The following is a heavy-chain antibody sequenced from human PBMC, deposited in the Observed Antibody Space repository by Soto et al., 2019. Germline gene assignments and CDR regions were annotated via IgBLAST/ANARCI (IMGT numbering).Heavy chain of an antibody. V-gene: IGHV4-31*03. Sequence: QVQLQESGPGLVKPSQTLSLTCSVSGGSITSGGFYWSWIRQHPEKGLEWIAYIFHSGSTDYNPSLKSRIIISADPSKNQFSLKLTSVTAADTAVYYCVRGGIAGNWFDPWGQGTLVTVSS. CDR3: VRGGIAGNWFDP. CDR2: IFHSGST. CDR1: GGSITSGGFY. J-gene: IGHJ5*02. D-gene: IGHD6-13*01.